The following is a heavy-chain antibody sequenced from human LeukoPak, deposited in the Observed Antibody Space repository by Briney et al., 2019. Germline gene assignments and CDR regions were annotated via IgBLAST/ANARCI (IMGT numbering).Heavy chain of an antibody. CDR2: ISYDGSNK. CDR1: GFTFRSYG. V-gene: IGHV3-30*18. Sequence: GRSLRLSCAASGFTFRSYGMHWVCQTPGKGLGRVAVISYDGSNKYYADSVKGRFTISRDNSKNTLYLQMNSLRAEDTAVYYCAKERDSSGWYYFDYWGQGTLVTVSS. J-gene: IGHJ4*02. D-gene: IGHD6-19*01. CDR3: AKERDSSGWYYFDY.